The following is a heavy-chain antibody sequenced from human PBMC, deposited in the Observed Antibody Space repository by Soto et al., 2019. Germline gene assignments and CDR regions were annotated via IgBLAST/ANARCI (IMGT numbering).Heavy chain of an antibody. D-gene: IGHD6-13*01. CDR1: GFSLSTSGVG. CDR2: IYWDDDK. V-gene: IGHV2-5*02. J-gene: IGHJ5*02. CDR3: AHSLSRLPAAAGTNWFDP. Sequence: QITLKESGPTLVKPTQTLTLTCTFSGFSLSTSGVGVGWIRQPPGKALEWLALIYWDDDKRYSPSLKSRLTIPKDTSKNQVVLTMTNIDPVDTATYYCAHSLSRLPAAAGTNWFDPWGQGTLVTVSS.